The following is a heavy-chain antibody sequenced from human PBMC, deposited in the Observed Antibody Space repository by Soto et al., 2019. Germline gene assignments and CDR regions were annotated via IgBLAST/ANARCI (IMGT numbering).Heavy chain of an antibody. V-gene: IGHV3-74*03. CDR3: ARVETCSSTSCYAVFDS. CDR1: GFTFSSYW. D-gene: IGHD2-2*01. Sequence: EVQLVESGGGLVQPGGSLRLSCAASGFTFSSYWMHWVRQAPGKGLLWVSRINSDGSSTTYADSVKGRFTISRDNAKNTLYLQMNSLRAEDTAVYYCARVETCSSTSCYAVFDSWGQGTLVTVSS. CDR2: INSDGSST. J-gene: IGHJ4*02.